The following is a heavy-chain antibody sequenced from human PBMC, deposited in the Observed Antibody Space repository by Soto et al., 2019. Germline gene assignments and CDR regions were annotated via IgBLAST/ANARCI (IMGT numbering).Heavy chain of an antibody. CDR1: GASISSSSYY. V-gene: IGHV4-39*01. J-gene: IGHJ4*02. CDR3: ARHSSPPYYYDSSGYLDY. Sequence: SETLSLTCTVSGASISSSSYYWGWIRQPPGKGLEWIGSIYYSGSSYYNPSLKSRVTISVDTSKTQFSLKLSSVTAADTAVYYCARHSSPPYYYDSSGYLDYWGQGTLVTVSS. CDR2: IYYSGSS. D-gene: IGHD3-22*01.